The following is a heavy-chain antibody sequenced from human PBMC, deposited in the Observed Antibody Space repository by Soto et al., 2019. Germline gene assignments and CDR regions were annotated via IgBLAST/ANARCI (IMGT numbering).Heavy chain of an antibody. CDR1: GFTVSSNY. D-gene: IGHD3-10*01. Sequence: GGSLRLSCAASGFTVSSNYMSWVRQAPGKGLEWVSVIYSGGSTYYADSVKGRFTISRDNSKNTLYLQMNSLRAEDTAVYYCARDFYPGYYFDYWGQGTLVTVSS. CDR2: IYSGGST. CDR3: ARDFYPGYYFDY. J-gene: IGHJ4*02. V-gene: IGHV3-66*01.